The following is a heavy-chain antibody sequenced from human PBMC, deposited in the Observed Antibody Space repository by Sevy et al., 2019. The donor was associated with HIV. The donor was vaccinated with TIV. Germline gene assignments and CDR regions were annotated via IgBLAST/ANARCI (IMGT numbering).Heavy chain of an antibody. CDR1: GFTFDDYA. J-gene: IGHJ6*02. CDR3: ANGGPRGGSGSYGVYYYYYYGMDV. Sequence: GGSLRLSCAASGFTFDDYAMHWVRQAPGKGLEWVSGISWNSGSIGYADSLKGRFTRSTDNAKNSLYLQMNSLRAEDTALYYCANGGPRGGSGSYGVYYYYYYGMDVWGQGTTVTVSS. V-gene: IGHV3-9*01. D-gene: IGHD3-10*01. CDR2: ISWNSGSI.